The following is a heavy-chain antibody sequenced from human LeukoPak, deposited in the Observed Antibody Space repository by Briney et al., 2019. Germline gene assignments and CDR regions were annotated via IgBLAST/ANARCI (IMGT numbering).Heavy chain of an antibody. V-gene: IGHV3-33*06. CDR2: IWYDGSNK. Sequence: GGSLRLSCAASGFTFSSYGMHWVRQAPGKGLEWVAVIWYDGSNKYYADSVKGRFTISRDNSKNTLYLQMNSLRAGDTAVYYCAKDEGPHSSSCDYWGQGTLVTVSS. J-gene: IGHJ4*02. D-gene: IGHD6-13*01. CDR3: AKDEGPHSSSCDY. CDR1: GFTFSSYG.